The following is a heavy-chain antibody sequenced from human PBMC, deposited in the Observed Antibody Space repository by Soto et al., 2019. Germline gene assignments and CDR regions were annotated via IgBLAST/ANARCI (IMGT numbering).Heavy chain of an antibody. Sequence: ASVKVSCKASGYTFTSYGISWVRQAPGQGLEWMGWISAYNGNTNYAQKLQGRVTMTTDTSTSTAYMELRSLRSDDTAVYYCAKTIIAAGTFDPWGQGTLVTVSS. CDR3: AKTIIAAGTFDP. V-gene: IGHV1-18*01. D-gene: IGHD6-13*01. J-gene: IGHJ5*02. CDR1: GYTFTSYG. CDR2: ISAYNGNT.